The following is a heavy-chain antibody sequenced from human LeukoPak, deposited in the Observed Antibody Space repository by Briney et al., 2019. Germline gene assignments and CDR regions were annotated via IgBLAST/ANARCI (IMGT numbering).Heavy chain of an antibody. CDR1: GFIFSSYW. D-gene: IGHD2-21*02. CDR2: INHSGST. V-gene: IGHV4-34*01. J-gene: IGHJ5*02. Sequence: GSLRLSCAASGFIFSSYWMSWVRQPPGKGLEWIGEINHSGSTNYNPSLKSRVTISVDTSKNQFSLKLSSVTAADTAVYYCARGGVVVVTAPRRFDPWGQGTLVTVSS. CDR3: ARGGVVVVTAPRRFDP.